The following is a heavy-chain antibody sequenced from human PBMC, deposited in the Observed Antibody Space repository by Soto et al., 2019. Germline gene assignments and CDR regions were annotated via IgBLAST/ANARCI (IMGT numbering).Heavy chain of an antibody. Sequence: EVQLVESGGGLVQPGESLRLSCEASGFTFSNYWMHWVRQAPGKGLVWVSRIDSDGSRITYADFVKGRFTISRDNAKNTVYLHMNSLTDEDTAVYYCVRTSLVVAVATREDFWGQGTLVTVSS. J-gene: IGHJ4*02. V-gene: IGHV3-74*01. CDR3: VRTSLVVAVATREDF. CDR1: GFTFSNYW. D-gene: IGHD2-15*01. CDR2: IDSDGSRI.